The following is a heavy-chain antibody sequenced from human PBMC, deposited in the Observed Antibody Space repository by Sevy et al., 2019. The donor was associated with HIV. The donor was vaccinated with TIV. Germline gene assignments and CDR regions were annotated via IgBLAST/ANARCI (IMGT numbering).Heavy chain of an antibody. D-gene: IGHD2-21*02. CDR1: GYTFTSYY. CDR2: INPSGGGT. J-gene: IGHJ4*02. CDR3: ARVESCGGDCYYSDY. V-gene: IGHV1-46*01. Sequence: ASVKVSCKASGYTFTSYYIHWVRQAPVQGLECMGIINPSGGGTNYAQKFQGRVTFTRDTSTSTVYMELSSLRAEDTAVYYCARVESCGGDCYYSDYWGQGTQVTVSS.